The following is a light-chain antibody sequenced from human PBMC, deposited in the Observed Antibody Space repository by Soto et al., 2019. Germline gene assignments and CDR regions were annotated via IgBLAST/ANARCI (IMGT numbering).Light chain of an antibody. CDR3: QSYDSCLSGSYV. CDR2: GNN. Sequence: QSVLTQPPSVSGAPGQRVTISCTGSSSNIGAGYDVHWYQRLPGTAPKVLIYGNNNRPPGVPDRFSGSNSGTSASLAITGLQAEDEADYYCQSYDSCLSGSYVFGTGTKVTVL. J-gene: IGLJ1*01. V-gene: IGLV1-40*01. CDR1: SSNIGAGYD.